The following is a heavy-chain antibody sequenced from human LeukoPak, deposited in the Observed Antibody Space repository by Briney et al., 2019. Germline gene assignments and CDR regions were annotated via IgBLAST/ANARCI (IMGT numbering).Heavy chain of an antibody. CDR3: ARDTLVYCSGGSCYAEDY. D-gene: IGHD2-15*01. CDR2: INPSGGST. J-gene: IGHJ4*02. CDR1: GYTFTSYY. V-gene: IGHV1-46*01. Sequence: ASVKVSCKASGYTFTSYYMHWVRQAPGQGLEWMGIINPSGGSTSYAQKFQGRVTMTRDTSTSTVYMELSSLRSEDTAVYYCARDTLVYCSGGSCYAEDYWGQGTLVTVSS.